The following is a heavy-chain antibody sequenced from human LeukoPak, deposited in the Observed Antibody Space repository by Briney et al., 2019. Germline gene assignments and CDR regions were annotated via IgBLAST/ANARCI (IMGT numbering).Heavy chain of an antibody. J-gene: IGHJ4*02. CDR1: GYTFTGYY. CDR2: INPNSGAT. Sequence: ASVKVSCKASGYTFTGYYMHWVRQAPGQGLEWMGWINPNSGATSYAQKFQGRVTMTRDTSISTAYMELSRLRSDDTAVYYCARSRCGGYDRALDYWGQGTLVTVSS. D-gene: IGHD5-12*01. V-gene: IGHV1-2*02. CDR3: ARSRCGGYDRALDY.